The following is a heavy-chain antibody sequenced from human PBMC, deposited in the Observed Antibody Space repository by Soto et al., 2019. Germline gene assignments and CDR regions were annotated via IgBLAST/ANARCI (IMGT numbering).Heavy chain of an antibody. CDR3: AITYCRDNACPRDFAF. Sequence: QVQVVQSGAEVKKPESSVKVSCKPSGGTFNTYTVNWVRLAPGHGLEWMGRFIPILDMANYAQKFQDSVTITADRSTFTAYMELNSLTSDDTAVYYCAITYCRDNACPRDFAFWGPGTRVTVSS. V-gene: IGHV1-69*02. J-gene: IGHJ4*02. CDR1: GGTFNTYT. CDR2: FIPILDMA. D-gene: IGHD2-21*01.